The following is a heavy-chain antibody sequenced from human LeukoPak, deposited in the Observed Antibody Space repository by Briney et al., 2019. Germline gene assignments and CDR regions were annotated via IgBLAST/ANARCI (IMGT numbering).Heavy chain of an antibody. CDR3: ARAVPRLAARPWEGSPNKYYFDY. V-gene: IGHV1-69*05. CDR2: IIPIFGTA. J-gene: IGHJ4*02. CDR1: GGTFSSYA. D-gene: IGHD6-6*01. Sequence: SVKVSCKASGGTFSSYAISWVRQAPGQGLEWMGGIIPIFGTANYAQKFQGRVTITTDESTSTAYMELSSLRSEDTAVYYCARAVPRLAARPWEGSPNKYYFDYWGQGTLVTVSS.